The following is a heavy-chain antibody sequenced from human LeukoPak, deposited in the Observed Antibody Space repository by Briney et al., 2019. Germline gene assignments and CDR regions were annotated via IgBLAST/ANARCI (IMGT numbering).Heavy chain of an antibody. V-gene: IGHV5-51*01. J-gene: IGHJ4*02. CDR3: ARRRDLYSGSYYPYDY. CDR2: IYPGDSDA. CDR1: GYSFTSYW. D-gene: IGHD1-26*01. Sequence: GESLKISCKGSGYSFTSYWIGWVRQMPGKGLEWMGIIYPGDSDARYSPSFQGQVTISADKSISTAYLQWSSLKASDTAIYYCARRRDLYSGSYYPYDYWGQGTLVTVSS.